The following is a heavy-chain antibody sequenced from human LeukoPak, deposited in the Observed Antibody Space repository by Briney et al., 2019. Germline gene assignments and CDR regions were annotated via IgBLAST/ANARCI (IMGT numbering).Heavy chain of an antibody. CDR2: ISYDGSNK. D-gene: IGHD2-2*01. CDR1: GFTFSNSA. V-gene: IGHV3-30-3*01. CDR3: ARGTNIVVVPAASN. J-gene: IGHJ4*02. Sequence: PGRSLRLSCAASGFTFSNSAMHWVRQAPGKGLEWVAVISYDGSNKYYAGSVKGRFTISRDNSKNTLYLQMNSLRAEDTAVYYCARGTNIVVVPAASNWGQGTLVTVSS.